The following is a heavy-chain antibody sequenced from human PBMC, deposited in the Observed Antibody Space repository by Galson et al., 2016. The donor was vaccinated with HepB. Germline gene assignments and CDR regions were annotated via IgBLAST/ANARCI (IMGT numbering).Heavy chain of an antibody. D-gene: IGHD4-17*01. J-gene: IGHJ5*02. CDR2: TYIDEIT. Sequence: SLRLSCAPSGFTVSNNYLSWVRQAPGKGLEWVSNTYIDEITYYADSVKGRFIVSRDNSKNTLYLQMNSLKAEDTAVYYCARRNGEGDWFDPWGQGTLVTVSS. CDR3: ARRNGEGDWFDP. CDR1: GFTVSNNY. V-gene: IGHV3-53*01.